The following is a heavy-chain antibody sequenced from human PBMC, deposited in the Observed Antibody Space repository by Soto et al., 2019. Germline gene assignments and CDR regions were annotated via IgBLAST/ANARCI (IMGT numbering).Heavy chain of an antibody. D-gene: IGHD3-22*01. J-gene: IGHJ4*02. Sequence: GGSLRLSCAASGFTFSSYSMNWVRQAPGKGLEWVSSISSSSSYIYYADSVKGRFTISRDNAKNSLYLQMNSLRAEDTAVYYCARDSFYYDRDPAIYWGQGTLVTVSS. V-gene: IGHV3-21*01. CDR2: ISSSSSYI. CDR1: GFTFSSYS. CDR3: ARDSFYYDRDPAIY.